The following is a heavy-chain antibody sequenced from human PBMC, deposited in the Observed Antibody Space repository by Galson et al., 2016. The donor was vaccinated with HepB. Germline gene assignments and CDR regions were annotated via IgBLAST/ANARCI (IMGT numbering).Heavy chain of an antibody. J-gene: IGHJ6*02. V-gene: IGHV1-69*01. CDR3: ASVSVFGGGMDV. CDR1: GVTFSRLA. CDR2: IIPYFGTT. D-gene: IGHD3-16*01. Sequence: SCKASGVTFSRLAISWVRQAPGQGLEWIGGIIPYFGTTNYAQKFQGRVTITADESTTTAYMEMTGLTSEDTAVYYCASVSVFGGGMDVWGQGTTVTVSS.